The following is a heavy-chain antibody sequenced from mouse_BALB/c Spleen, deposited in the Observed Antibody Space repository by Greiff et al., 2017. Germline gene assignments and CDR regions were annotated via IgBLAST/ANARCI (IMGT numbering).Heavy chain of an antibody. Sequence: EVKLMESGGGLVQPGGSRKLSCAASGFTFSSFGMHWVRQAPEKGLEWVAYISSGSSTIYYADTVKGRFTISRDNPKNTLFLQMTSLRSEDTAMYYCARRPEIYYDYDEGATTLYYAMDYWGQGTSVTVSS. D-gene: IGHD2-4*01. V-gene: IGHV5-17*02. CDR1: GFTFSSFG. CDR2: ISSGSSTI. CDR3: ARRPEIYYDYDEGATTLYYAMDY. J-gene: IGHJ4*01.